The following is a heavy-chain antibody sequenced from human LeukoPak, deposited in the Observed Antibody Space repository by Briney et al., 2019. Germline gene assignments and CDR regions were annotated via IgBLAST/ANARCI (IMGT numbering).Heavy chain of an antibody. CDR1: GVTFSGYS. V-gene: IGHV3-66*01. CDR2: FYSGDTT. CDR3: ARRLLTGYYEF. J-gene: IGHJ4*02. Sequence: GGSLRLSCAAPGVTFSGYSVNWVRQAPGKGLEWVSVFYSGDTTYYANSVKGRFTISRDSSKNMLYLQMNSLRAEDTAVYYCARRLLTGYYEFWGQGTLVTVSS. D-gene: IGHD3-9*01.